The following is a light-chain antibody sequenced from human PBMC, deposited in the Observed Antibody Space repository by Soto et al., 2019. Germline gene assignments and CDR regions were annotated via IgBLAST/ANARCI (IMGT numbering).Light chain of an antibody. CDR2: DVN. Sequence: ALTQPASVSGSPGQSITISCTGTSRDVGNYNYVSWYQHHPGKAPKLLIYDVNNRPSGISNRFSGSKSDNTASLTIFGLQAEDEADYYCSSYTSTSNVIFGGGTKLTVL. V-gene: IGLV2-14*03. CDR1: SRDVGNYNY. CDR3: SSYTSTSNVI. J-gene: IGLJ2*01.